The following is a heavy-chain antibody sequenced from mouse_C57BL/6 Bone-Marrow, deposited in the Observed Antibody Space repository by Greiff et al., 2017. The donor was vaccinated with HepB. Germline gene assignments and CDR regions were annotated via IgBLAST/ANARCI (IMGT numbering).Heavy chain of an antibody. CDR1: GYSITSGYY. CDR3: ARETGNFYYFDY. J-gene: IGHJ2*01. Sequence: EVKVEESGPGLVKPSQSLSLTCSVTGYSITSGYYWNWIRQFPGNKLEWMGYISYDGSNNYNPSLKNRISITRDTSKNQFFLKLNSVTTEDTATYYCARETGNFYYFDYWGQGTTLTVSS. CDR2: ISYDGSN. V-gene: IGHV3-6*01. D-gene: IGHD4-1*01.